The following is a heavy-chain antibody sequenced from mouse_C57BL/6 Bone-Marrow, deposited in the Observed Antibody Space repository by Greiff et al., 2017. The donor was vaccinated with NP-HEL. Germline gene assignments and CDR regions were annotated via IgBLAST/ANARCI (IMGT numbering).Heavy chain of an antibody. CDR2: IRSKSNNYAT. Sequence: EVKLVESGGGLVQPKGSLKLSCAASGFSFNTYAMNWVRQAPGKGLEWVARIRSKSNNYATYYADSVKDRFTISRDDSESMLYLQMNNLKTEDTAMYYCVRHGYYDYLYYAMDYWGQGTSVTVSS. J-gene: IGHJ4*01. V-gene: IGHV10-1*01. D-gene: IGHD2-4*01. CDR3: VRHGYYDYLYYAMDY. CDR1: GFSFNTYA.